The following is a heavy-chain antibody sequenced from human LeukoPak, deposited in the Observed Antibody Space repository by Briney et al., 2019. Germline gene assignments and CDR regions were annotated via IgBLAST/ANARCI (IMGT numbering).Heavy chain of an antibody. CDR3: ARVKGSNWLDP. V-gene: IGHV4-59*01. D-gene: IGHD6-6*01. J-gene: IGHJ5*02. CDR1: GVSISIFY. CDR2: SSNIEGT. Sequence: SETLSLTCTVSGVSISIFYWTWIRQPPGKGLEWIGYSSNIEGTYYNPSLKSRVTISLDASKNQFSLRLNSVTAADTAVYYCARVKGSNWLDPWGQGTLVTVSS.